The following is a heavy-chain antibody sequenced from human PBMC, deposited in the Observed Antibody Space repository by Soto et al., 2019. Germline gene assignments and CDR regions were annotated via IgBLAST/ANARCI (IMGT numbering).Heavy chain of an antibody. Sequence: QVQLVQSGAEVKKPGASVKVSCEASGYTFTDYYTHWVRQAPGQGLEWMGIINPSGGTSSYAQKFQGRVTMTSDTSTSTVYMELSSLRSEDTAVYYCARDRLPAVPAHITTIVVVTSYGMDVWGQGTTVTVSS. CDR2: INPSGGTS. CDR3: ARDRLPAVPAHITTIVVVTSYGMDV. V-gene: IGHV1-46*01. CDR1: GYTFTDYY. D-gene: IGHD3-22*01. J-gene: IGHJ6*02.